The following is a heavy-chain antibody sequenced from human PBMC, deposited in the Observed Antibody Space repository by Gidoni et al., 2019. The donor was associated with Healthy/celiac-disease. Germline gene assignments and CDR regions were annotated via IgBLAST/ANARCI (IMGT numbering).Heavy chain of an antibody. CDR1: GFTFSSYS. V-gene: IGHV3-21*01. CDR3: ARDYDILTGYSISPNVDY. J-gene: IGHJ4*02. Sequence: EVQLVESGGGLVKPGGSLRLSCAASGFTFSSYSLNWVRQAPGKGLEWVSSISSSSSYIYYADSVKGRFTISRDNAKNSLYLQMNSLRAEDTAVYYCARDYDILTGYSISPNVDYWGQGTLVTVSS. D-gene: IGHD3-9*01. CDR2: ISSSSSYI.